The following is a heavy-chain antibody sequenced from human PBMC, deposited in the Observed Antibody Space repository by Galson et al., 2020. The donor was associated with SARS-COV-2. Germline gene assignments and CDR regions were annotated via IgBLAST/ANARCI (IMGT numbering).Heavy chain of an antibody. CDR1: GFTFNDFA. J-gene: IGHJ4*02. CDR3: ARGTQAPHQHFDN. D-gene: IGHD1-1*01. Sequence: GGSLRLSCAASGFTFNDFAMHWVRQAPGKGLEWVTAISFDGTDKYYGDFVKGRFTISRDNSENTVSLEMNSLTVDDTGLYHCARGTQAPHQHFDNWGQGTLVTVSS. V-gene: IGHV3-30*04. CDR2: ISFDGTDK.